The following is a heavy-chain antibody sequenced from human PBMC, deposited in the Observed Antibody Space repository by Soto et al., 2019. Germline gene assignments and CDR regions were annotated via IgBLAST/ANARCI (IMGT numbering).Heavy chain of an antibody. V-gene: IGHV4-4*02. J-gene: IGHJ4*02. CDR1: GDSISSTHW. Sequence: SETLSLTCVVSGDSISSTHWWTWVRQTPGTGLEWIGEVYHTGSTKYNPSLKNRVTISLDKSNNQFSLYLKSLTAADTAVYYCATLPPRIVVTILPIPSWGQGTRVTVSS. CDR3: ATLPPRIVVTILPIPS. D-gene: IGHD2-21*01. CDR2: VYHTGST.